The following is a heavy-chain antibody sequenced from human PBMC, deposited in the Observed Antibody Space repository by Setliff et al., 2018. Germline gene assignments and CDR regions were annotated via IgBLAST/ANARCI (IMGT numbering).Heavy chain of an antibody. D-gene: IGHD7-27*01. CDR3: AVIDWGENFYNMDV. Sequence: GGSLRLSCTASGFSYSNCWVSWVRQAPGKGLEWLASINPHASEKYYVDSVKGRFTISRDNAKNTLYLQMNSLRGEDTAVYFCAVIDWGENFYNMDVWGKGTTVTVSS. J-gene: IGHJ6*03. CDR1: GFSYSNCW. CDR2: INPHASEK. V-gene: IGHV3-7*01.